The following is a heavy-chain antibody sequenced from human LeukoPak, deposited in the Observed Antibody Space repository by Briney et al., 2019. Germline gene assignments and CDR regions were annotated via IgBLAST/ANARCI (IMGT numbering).Heavy chain of an antibody. J-gene: IGHJ4*02. CDR2: IYTSGST. CDR3: ARRRPQITMVRGVINIESEYYFDY. Sequence: PSQTLSLTCTVSGGSISSGSYYWSWIRQPAGKGLEWIGRIYTSGSTNYNPSLKSRVTISVDTSKNQFSLKLSSVTAADTAVYYCARRRPQITMVRGVINIESEYYFDYWGQGTLVTVSS. V-gene: IGHV4-61*02. CDR1: GGSISSGSYY. D-gene: IGHD3-10*01.